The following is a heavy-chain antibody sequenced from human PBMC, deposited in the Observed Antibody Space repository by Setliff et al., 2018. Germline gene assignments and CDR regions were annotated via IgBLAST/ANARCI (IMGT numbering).Heavy chain of an antibody. J-gene: IGHJ6*02. Sequence: GGSLRLSCAASGFTLSTYDMHWVRQAPGKGLEWVASIQSDGNKKHYLDSVKGRFTVSRDTSNNILYLQMNSLRAEDTAVYYCARDAAPTYYYGSGSYPSYYYYGMDVWGQGTTVTVSS. D-gene: IGHD3-10*01. V-gene: IGHV3-30*02. CDR3: ARDAAPTYYYGSGSYPSYYYYGMDV. CDR1: GFTLSTYD. CDR2: IQSDGNKK.